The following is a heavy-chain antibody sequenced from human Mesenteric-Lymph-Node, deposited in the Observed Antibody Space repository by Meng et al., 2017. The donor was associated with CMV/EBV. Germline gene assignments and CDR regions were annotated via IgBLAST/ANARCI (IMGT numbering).Heavy chain of an antibody. CDR1: GYSISSGYY. CDR2: IYHSGST. CDR3: VSSNYDFWSDWYFDL. J-gene: IGHJ2*01. V-gene: IGHV4-38-2*02. D-gene: IGHD3-3*01. Sequence: SETLSLTCTVSGYSISSGYYCGWIRQPPGKGLEWIGSIYHSGSTYYNPSLKSRVTISVDTSKNQFSLKLSSVTAADTAVYYCVSSNYDFWSDWYFDLWGRGTLVTVSS.